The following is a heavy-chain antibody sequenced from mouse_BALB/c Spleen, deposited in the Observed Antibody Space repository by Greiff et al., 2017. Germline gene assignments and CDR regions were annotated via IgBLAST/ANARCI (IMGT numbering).Heavy chain of an antibody. D-gene: IGHD1-1*01. CDR2: IYPYNGGT. Sequence: VQLKQSGPELVKPGASVKISCKASGYTFTDYNMHWVKQSHGKSLEWIGYIYPYNGGTGYNQKFKSKATLTVDNSSSTAYMELRSLTSEDSAVYYCARISYYGSSGFAYWGQGTLVTVSA. CDR3: ARISYYGSSGFAY. CDR1: GYTFTDYN. J-gene: IGHJ3*01. V-gene: IGHV1S29*02.